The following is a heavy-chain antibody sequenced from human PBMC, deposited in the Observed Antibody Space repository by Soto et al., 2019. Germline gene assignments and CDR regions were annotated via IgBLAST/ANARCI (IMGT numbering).Heavy chain of an antibody. V-gene: IGHV4-34*01. CDR1: GGSFSGYY. J-gene: IGHJ4*02. CDR2: INHSGST. CDR3: ARGCGSGSCHFDY. Sequence: SETLSLTCAVYGGSFSGYYWSWIRQPPGKGLEWIGEINHSGSTNYNPSLKSRVTISVDTSKNQFSLKLSSVTAADTAVYYCARGCGSGSCHFDYWGQGTLVTVSS. D-gene: IGHD2-15*01.